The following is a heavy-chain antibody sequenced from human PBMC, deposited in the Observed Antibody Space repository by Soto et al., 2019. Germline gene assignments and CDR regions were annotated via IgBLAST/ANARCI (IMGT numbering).Heavy chain of an antibody. V-gene: IGHV1-18*04. CDR1: GYPFTNYV. Sequence: ASVKVSCKTSGYPFTNYVISWVRQAPGQGLEWMGWISPYNGNTNYAQKFQGRVTMTTDTSTATAYMELRSLRSDDTAVYYCAREKNRSGIDHWGQGTLVTVSS. J-gene: IGHJ5*02. D-gene: IGHD1-26*01. CDR2: ISPYNGNT. CDR3: AREKNRSGIDH.